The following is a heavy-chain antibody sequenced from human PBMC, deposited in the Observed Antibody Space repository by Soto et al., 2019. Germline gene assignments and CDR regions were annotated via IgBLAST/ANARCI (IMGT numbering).Heavy chain of an antibody. V-gene: IGHV3-23*01. D-gene: IGHD3-9*01. CDR2: VSRSGDNT. CDR1: GFTFSSFA. CDR3: AYYFWHYDSLSGYPAFGY. Sequence: EVQLLESGGGLVQPGGSLRLSCAASGFTFSSFAMSWVRQAPGEGLEWVSAVSRSGDNTYYADSVKGRFAISRDNSKNSLYLQKNSLSAENTAVSYCAYYFWHYDSLSGYPAFGYWGQGTLVTVSS. J-gene: IGHJ4*02.